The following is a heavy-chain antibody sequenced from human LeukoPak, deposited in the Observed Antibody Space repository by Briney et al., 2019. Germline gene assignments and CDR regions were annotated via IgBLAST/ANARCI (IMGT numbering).Heavy chain of an antibody. CDR1: GYTFTRNC. CDR2: IHPSGSST. J-gene: IGHJ4*02. V-gene: IGHV1-46*01. Sequence: ASVKISCKASGYTFTRNCMHWVRQAPGQGLEWMGVIHPSGSSTNYAQKFQGRVTMTKDTSTSTVYIELSSLRSEDTAVYYCARMDMDTAMVTNYLDHWGQGTLVTVSS. D-gene: IGHD5-18*01. CDR3: ARMDMDTAMVTNYLDH.